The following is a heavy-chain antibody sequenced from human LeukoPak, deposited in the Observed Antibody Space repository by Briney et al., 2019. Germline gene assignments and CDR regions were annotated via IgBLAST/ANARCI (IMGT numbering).Heavy chain of an antibody. V-gene: IGHV3-23*01. D-gene: IGHD6-13*01. J-gene: IGHJ6*03. CDR1: GFTFSSYA. CDR3: ARVVIGWSVSIAAAATDDYYYYMDV. Sequence: GGSLRLSCAASGFTFSSYAMSWVRQAPGKGLEWVSAISGSGGSTYYADSVKGRFTISRDNSKNTLYLQMNSLRAEDTAVYYCARVVIGWSVSIAAAATDDYYYYMDVWGKGTTVTISS. CDR2: ISGSGGST.